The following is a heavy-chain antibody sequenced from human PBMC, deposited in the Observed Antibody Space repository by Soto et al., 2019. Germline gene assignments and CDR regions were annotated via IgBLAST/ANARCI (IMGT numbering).Heavy chain of an antibody. CDR2: INHSGST. V-gene: IGHV4-34*01. CDR3: ARAVSGGGLGY. CDR1: GGSFSGYY. Sequence: SETLSLTCAVYGGSFSGYYWSWIRQPPGKGLEWIGEINHSGSTYYNPSLKSRVTISVDRSKNQFSLKLSSVTAADTAVYYCARAVSGGGLGYWGQGTLVTVSS. J-gene: IGHJ4*02. D-gene: IGHD2-15*01.